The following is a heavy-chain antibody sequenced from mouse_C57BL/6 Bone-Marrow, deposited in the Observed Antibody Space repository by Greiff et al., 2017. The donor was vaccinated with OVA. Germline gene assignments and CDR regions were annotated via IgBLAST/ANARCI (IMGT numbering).Heavy chain of an antibody. CDR2: IWRGGST. J-gene: IGHJ4*01. V-gene: IGHV2-5*01. Sequence: VQLQQSGPGLVQPSQSLSITCTVSGFSLTSYGVHWVRQSPGKGLEWLGVIWRGGSTDYNAAFMSRLSITKDNSKSKVFFKMNSLQADDTAIYYCAKKGSYYYGSSYYAMDYWGQGTSVTVSS. CDR3: AKKGSYYYGSSYYAMDY. D-gene: IGHD1-1*01. CDR1: GFSLTSYG.